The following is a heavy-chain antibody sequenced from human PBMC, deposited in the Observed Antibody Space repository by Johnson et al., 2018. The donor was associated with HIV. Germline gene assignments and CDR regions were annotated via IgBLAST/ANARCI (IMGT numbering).Heavy chain of an antibody. Sequence: QVQLVESGGGLVQPGGSLRLSCAASGFTFSDYYMSWIRQAPGKGLEWVAFIRYDGSNKYYADSVKGRFTISRDNSKNTLYLQMNSLRAEDTAVYYCAKDIGGLDAFDIWGQGTMVTVSS. D-gene: IGHD4-23*01. CDR1: GFTFSDYY. CDR2: IRYDGSNK. J-gene: IGHJ3*02. V-gene: IGHV3-30*02. CDR3: AKDIGGLDAFDI.